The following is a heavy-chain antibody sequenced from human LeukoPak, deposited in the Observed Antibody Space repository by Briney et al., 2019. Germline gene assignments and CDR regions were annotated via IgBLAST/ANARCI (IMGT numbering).Heavy chain of an antibody. CDR2: INSDGSST. CDR1: GFTFSSYW. D-gene: IGHD6-19*01. Sequence: PGGSLRLSCAASGFTFSSYWMHWVRQAPGKGLVWVSRINSDGSSTSYADSVKGRFTISRDNSKNTLYLQMNSLRAEDTAVYYCARAPQDSSGWYGKYYYYYYYMDVWGKGTTVTISS. CDR3: ARAPQDSSGWYGKYYYYYYYMDV. J-gene: IGHJ6*03. V-gene: IGHV3-74*01.